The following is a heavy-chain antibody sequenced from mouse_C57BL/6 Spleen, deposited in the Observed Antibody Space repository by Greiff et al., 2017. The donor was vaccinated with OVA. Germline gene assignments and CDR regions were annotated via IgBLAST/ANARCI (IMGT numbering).Heavy chain of an antibody. D-gene: IGHD2-1*01. CDR1: GFNIKDYY. V-gene: IGHV14-1*01. CDR3: TQIYYGNFPFAY. CDR2: IDPEDGDT. J-gene: IGHJ3*01. Sequence: VHVKQSGAELVRPGASVKLSCTASGFNIKDYYMHWVKQRPEQGLEWIGRIDPEDGDTEYAPKFQGKATMTADTSSNTAYLQLSSLTSEDTAVYYCTQIYYGNFPFAYWGQGTLVTVSA.